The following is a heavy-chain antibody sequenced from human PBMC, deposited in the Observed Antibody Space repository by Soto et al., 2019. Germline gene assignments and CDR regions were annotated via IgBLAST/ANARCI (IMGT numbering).Heavy chain of an antibody. CDR3: AREPRA. V-gene: IGHV4-31*03. CDR1: GGSISGGYY. Sequence: SETLSLTCTVSGGSISGGYYWSWIRQHPGKGLEWIGYIYYSGSTSYNPSLKSRVTISVDTTKNQFSLKLSSVTAADTAVYYCAREPRAWGQGTLVTVSS. CDR2: IYYSGST. J-gene: IGHJ5*02.